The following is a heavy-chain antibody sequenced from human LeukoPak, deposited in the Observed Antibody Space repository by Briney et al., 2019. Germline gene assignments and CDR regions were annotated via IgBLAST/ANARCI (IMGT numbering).Heavy chain of an antibody. Sequence: SETLSLTCTVSGGSVSSGSYYWSWIRQPAGKGLEWIGRIYTSGSTNYNPSLKSRVTISVDTSKNQFSLKLSSVTAADTAVYYCARGWLSVVPAAGPGNYMDVWGKGTTVTVSS. V-gene: IGHV4-61*02. CDR3: ARGWLSVVPAAGPGNYMDV. J-gene: IGHJ6*03. D-gene: IGHD2-2*01. CDR2: IYTSGST. CDR1: GGSVSSGSYY.